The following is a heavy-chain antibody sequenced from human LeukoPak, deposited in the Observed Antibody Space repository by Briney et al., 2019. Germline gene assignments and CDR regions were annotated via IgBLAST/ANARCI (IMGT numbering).Heavy chain of an antibody. CDR1: GFTFSSYE. Sequence: GGSLRLSCAASGFTFSSYEMNWVRQAPGKGLEWVSYISSSGSTIYYADSVKGRFTISRDNAKNSLYLQMNRLRAEDTAVYYCARDSHYDFWSGPSFDYWGQGTLVTVSS. CDR2: ISSSGSTI. D-gene: IGHD3-3*01. CDR3: ARDSHYDFWSGPSFDY. V-gene: IGHV3-48*03. J-gene: IGHJ4*02.